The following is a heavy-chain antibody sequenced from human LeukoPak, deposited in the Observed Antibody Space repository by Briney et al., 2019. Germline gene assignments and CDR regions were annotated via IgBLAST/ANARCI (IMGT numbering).Heavy chain of an antibody. J-gene: IGHJ6*02. CDR1: GYTFTGYY. CDR2: INPNSGGT. V-gene: IGHV1-2*02. Sequence: ASVKVSCKASGYTFTGYYMHRVRQAPGQGLEWMGWINPNSGGTNYAQKLQGRVTMTTDTSTSTAYMELRSLRSGDTAVYYCARGGVYGSGNYYGMDVWGQGTTVTVSS. CDR3: ARGGVYGSGNYYGMDV. D-gene: IGHD3-10*01.